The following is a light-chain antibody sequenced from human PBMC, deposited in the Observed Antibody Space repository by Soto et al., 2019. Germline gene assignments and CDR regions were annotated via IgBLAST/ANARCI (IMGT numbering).Light chain of an antibody. Sequence: QSALTQPASVSGSPGQSITIPCTGTSSDVGGYNYVSWYQQHPGKAPKLMIYDVSNRPSGVSYRFSGSKSGNTASLTISGLQAEDEADYYCISYTTSGTYVFGTGTKVTVL. CDR3: ISYTTSGTYV. J-gene: IGLJ1*01. CDR2: DVS. CDR1: SSDVGGYNY. V-gene: IGLV2-14*01.